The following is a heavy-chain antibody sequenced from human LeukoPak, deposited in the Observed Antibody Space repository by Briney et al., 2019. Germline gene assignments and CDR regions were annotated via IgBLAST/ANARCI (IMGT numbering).Heavy chain of an antibody. CDR3: AREGPRGNSQFDY. J-gene: IGHJ4*02. Sequence: PGRSLRLSCAASGFTFSSYGMHWVSQAPGKGLEWVALIWYDGSNKYYTDSVKGRPTISRDNSKNTLYLQMNSLRAEDTAIYYCAREGPRGNSQFDYWGQGTLVTVSS. CDR2: IWYDGSNK. V-gene: IGHV3-33*01. D-gene: IGHD2/OR15-2a*01. CDR1: GFTFSSYG.